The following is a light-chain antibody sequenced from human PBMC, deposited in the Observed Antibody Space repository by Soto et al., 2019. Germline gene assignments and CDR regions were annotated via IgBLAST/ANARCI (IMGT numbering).Light chain of an antibody. V-gene: IGLV2-14*01. J-gene: IGLJ2*01. Sequence: QSALTQPASVSGSPGQSITISCTGTSSDVGGYNYVSWYQQHPGKAPKLMIYEVSNRPSGVSNRFSGSKSGNTASLTISGLQAEDEADYYCSSYTSSSTLAVFGGGTKLTLL. CDR1: SSDVGGYNY. CDR2: EVS. CDR3: SSYTSSSTLAV.